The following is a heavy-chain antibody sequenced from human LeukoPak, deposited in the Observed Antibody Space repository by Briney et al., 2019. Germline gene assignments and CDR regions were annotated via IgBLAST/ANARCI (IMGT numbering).Heavy chain of an antibody. Sequence: GASVKVSCKASGFSFTRYGINWVRQAPGQGLEWVGWISVYNDATSYAQKFQGRVSLTTDPSTNTAYLELTSLRLDDAAIYYCARRNLDSDGYVFGHPIEPFYFDFWGQGTLVTVSS. CDR2: ISVYNDAT. D-gene: IGHD3-16*01. V-gene: IGHV1-18*01. CDR1: GFSFTRYG. J-gene: IGHJ4*02. CDR3: ARRNLDSDGYVFGHPIEPFYFDF.